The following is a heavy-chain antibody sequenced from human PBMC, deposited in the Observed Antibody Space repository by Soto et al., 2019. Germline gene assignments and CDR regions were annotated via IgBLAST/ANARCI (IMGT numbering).Heavy chain of an antibody. CDR2: ISSSSSYI. D-gene: IGHD1-26*01. Sequence: PGGSLRLSCAASGFTFSSYSMNWVRQAPGKGLEWVSSISSSSSYIYYADSVKGRFTISRDNAKNSLYLQMNSLRAEDTAVYYCARFKVGSGGRDYGMDVWGQGTTVTVSS. V-gene: IGHV3-21*01. CDR3: ARFKVGSGGRDYGMDV. J-gene: IGHJ6*02. CDR1: GFTFSSYS.